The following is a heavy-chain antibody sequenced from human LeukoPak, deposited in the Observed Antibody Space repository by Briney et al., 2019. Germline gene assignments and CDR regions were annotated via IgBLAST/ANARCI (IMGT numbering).Heavy chain of an antibody. D-gene: IGHD3-9*01. V-gene: IGHV1-46*01. CDR1: GYTFTIYY. CDR2: INPIGGST. CDR3: ARSYYDILTGYPVGDY. J-gene: IGHJ4*02. Sequence: ASVKVSSKASGYTFTIYYMHWVRQAPGQGREWMGIINPIGGSTSYAQNFQGRVTMTRDTSTSTVYMELSSLRSEDTAVYYCARSYYDILTGYPVGDYWGQGTLVTVSS.